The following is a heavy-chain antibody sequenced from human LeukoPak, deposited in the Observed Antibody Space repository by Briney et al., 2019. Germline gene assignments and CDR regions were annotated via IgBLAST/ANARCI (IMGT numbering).Heavy chain of an antibody. CDR1: GGSISSYC. V-gene: IGHV4-4*09. CDR3: ATSHDVKTAPYDL. CDR2: IFTSGRT. J-gene: IGHJ5*02. D-gene: IGHD2-21*01. Sequence: PSETLSLTCTVSGGSISSYCWSWVRQSPGKGLEWIGYIFTSGRTDYNPSLKSRVTMSVDTSKNQLSMELRFLAAADTAVYYCATSHDVKTAPYDLWGQGTLVTVSS.